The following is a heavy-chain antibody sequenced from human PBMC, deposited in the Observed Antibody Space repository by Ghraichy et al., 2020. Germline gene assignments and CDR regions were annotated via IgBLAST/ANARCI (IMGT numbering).Heavy chain of an antibody. V-gene: IGHV3-48*02. J-gene: IGHJ4*02. Sequence: GSLRLSCEASGFTFSSYNLNWVRQAPGKGPEWISYITSSSRFISYADSVKGRFTISRDNAKNSLYLQMNSLRDEDTAVYYCARDCSHYDSSGYFYRAAAEYFFDYWGQGTLVTVSS. CDR3: ARDCSHYDSSGYFYRAAAEYFFDY. D-gene: IGHD3-22*01. CDR2: ITSSSRFI. CDR1: GFTFSSYN.